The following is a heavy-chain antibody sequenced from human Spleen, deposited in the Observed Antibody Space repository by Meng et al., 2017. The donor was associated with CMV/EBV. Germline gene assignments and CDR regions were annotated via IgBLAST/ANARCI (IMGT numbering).Heavy chain of an antibody. CDR1: GYTFTGYY. D-gene: IGHD6-6*01. J-gene: IGHJ4*02. CDR3: SSRAARGTFDY. CDR2: ITPNSGGT. V-gene: IGHV1-2*02. Sequence: ASVKVSCKTSGYTFTGYYIHWMRQAPGQGLEWMGWITPNSGGTTYAQKFQGRVTITTDESTSTAYMELSSLRSEDTAVYYCSSRAARGTFDYWGQGTLVTVSS.